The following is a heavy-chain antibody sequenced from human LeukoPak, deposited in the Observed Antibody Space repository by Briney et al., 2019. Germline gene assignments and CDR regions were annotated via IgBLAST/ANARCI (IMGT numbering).Heavy chain of an antibody. CDR1: GASINKDY. V-gene: IGHV4-59*01. Sequence: SETWSLNCTVSGASINKDYWAWIRQPPGRGLEWIGYVIDSDFNEANGDITNYNPSLETRVTTSRDTPKNQFSLKLSSMTAADTAIYYCVRASADSGGAFDVWGHGTVVTVSS. CDR2: VIDSDFNEANGDIT. J-gene: IGHJ3*01. CDR3: VRASADSGGAFDV. D-gene: IGHD2-15*01.